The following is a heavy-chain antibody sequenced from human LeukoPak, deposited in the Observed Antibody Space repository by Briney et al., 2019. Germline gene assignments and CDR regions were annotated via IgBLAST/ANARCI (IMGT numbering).Heavy chain of an antibody. V-gene: IGHV3-49*04. J-gene: IGHJ6*02. CDR2: IRSKAYRGTT. CDR3: ARGPIQLWIHNAMDV. CDR1: GFTFGDHA. Sequence: PGRSLRLSCTGSGFTFGDHAMSWVRQAPGKGLEWVGFIRSKAYRGTTEYAASVKGRITISRDDSASIAYLQMNSLRTEDTAVYYCARGPIQLWIHNAMDVWGQGTTVTVSS. D-gene: IGHD5-18*01.